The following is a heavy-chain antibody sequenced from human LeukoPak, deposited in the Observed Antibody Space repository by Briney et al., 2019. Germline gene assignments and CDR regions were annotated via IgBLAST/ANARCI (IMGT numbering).Heavy chain of an antibody. CDR2: IREERGQE. D-gene: IGHD5-18*01. CDR3: ASLDTAKQPLANH. CDR1: GLTVSNHW. Sequence: GGSLRLSCVASGLTVSNHWMSWVRQAPGKGLEWVANIREERGQEYYVDSVKGRFTISKNSAKNSLYLQMNTLRVEDTAMYYCASLDTAKQPLANHWGQGTLATVSS. V-gene: IGHV3-7*03. J-gene: IGHJ5*02.